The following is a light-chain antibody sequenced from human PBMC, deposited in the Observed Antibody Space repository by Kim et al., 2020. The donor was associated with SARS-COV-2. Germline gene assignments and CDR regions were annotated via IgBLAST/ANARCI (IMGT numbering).Light chain of an antibody. V-gene: IGLV1-40*01. CDR1: TSNNGAGYE. CDR2: GNN. J-gene: IGLJ2*01. CDR3: QSYDKSLGGWRI. Sequence: VTLSCAGSTSNNGAGYEVHWYQQRPGTAPKLLIFGNNNRPSGVSDRFSGSKSGTSASLAITGLHADDEADYYCQSYDKSLGGWRIFGGGTQLTVL.